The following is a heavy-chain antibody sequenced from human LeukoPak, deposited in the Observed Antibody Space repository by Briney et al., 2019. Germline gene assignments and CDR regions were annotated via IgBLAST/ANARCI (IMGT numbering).Heavy chain of an antibody. V-gene: IGHV1-2*02. CDR1: GYTFTSYD. Sequence: ASVKVSCKASGYTFTSYDINWVRQATGQGLEWMGWMNPNSGGTNYAQKFRGRVTMTRDTSISTAYMELSRLRSDDTAVYYCARVGLYSSSSAYYFGYWGQGTLVTVSS. J-gene: IGHJ4*02. CDR2: MNPNSGGT. D-gene: IGHD6-6*01. CDR3: ARVGLYSSSSAYYFGY.